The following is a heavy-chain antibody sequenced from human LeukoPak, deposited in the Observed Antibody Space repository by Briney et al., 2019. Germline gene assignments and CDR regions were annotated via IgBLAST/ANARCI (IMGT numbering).Heavy chain of an antibody. CDR1: GYTFTSYG. CDR3: ARVALVGATRAADAFDI. CDR2: ISAYNGNT. D-gene: IGHD1-26*01. J-gene: IGHJ3*02. Sequence: GASVKVSCKASGYTFTSYGISRVRQAPGQGLEWMGWISAYNGNTNYAQKLQGRVTMTTDTSTSTAYMELRSLRSDDTAVYYCARVALVGATRAADAFDIWGQGTMVTVSS. V-gene: IGHV1-18*01.